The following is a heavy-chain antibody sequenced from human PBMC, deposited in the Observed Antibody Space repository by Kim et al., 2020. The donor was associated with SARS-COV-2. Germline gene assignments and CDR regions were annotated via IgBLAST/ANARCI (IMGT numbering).Heavy chain of an antibody. Sequence: GESLKISCKGSGYDFNDPYIAVELQTPGKCLEWMGIGYPLESETRYSPSFQGKVTISADKSIDTAYLHWRSLKASDTGIYYCARHRGAGYLSFSMDVWGLRTPVIGSS. CDR3: ARHRGAGYLSFSMDV. J-gene: IGHJ6*02. CDR2: GYPLESET. V-gene: IGHV5-51*01. CDR1: GYDFNDPY. D-gene: IGHD5-12*01.